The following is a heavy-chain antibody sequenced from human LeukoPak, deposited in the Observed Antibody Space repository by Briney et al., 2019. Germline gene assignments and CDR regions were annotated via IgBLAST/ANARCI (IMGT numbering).Heavy chain of an antibody. D-gene: IGHD3-16*01. J-gene: IGHJ5*02. Sequence: ASVKVSCKASGYTFTSYGISWVRQAPGQGLEWMGWISAYNGNTNYAQKLQGRVTMITDKSTSTAYMELRSLRSDDTAVYYCARRLFGNWFDPWGQGTLVTVSS. CDR2: ISAYNGNT. CDR3: ARRLFGNWFDP. V-gene: IGHV1-18*01. CDR1: GYTFTSYG.